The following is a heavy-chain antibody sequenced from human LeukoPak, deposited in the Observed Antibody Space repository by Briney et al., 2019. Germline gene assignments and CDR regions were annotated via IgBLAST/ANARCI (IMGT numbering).Heavy chain of an antibody. D-gene: IGHD1-26*01. CDR3: ATGVGALFDY. CDR1: GYTFTDYY. CDR2: VDPEDGET. Sequence: ASVKISCKVSGYTFTDYYMHWVRQAPGKGLEWMGLVDPEDGETIYAEKFQGRVTITADTSTDTAYMELSSLRSEDTAVYYCATGVGALFDYWGQGTLVTVSS. V-gene: IGHV1-69-2*01. J-gene: IGHJ4*02.